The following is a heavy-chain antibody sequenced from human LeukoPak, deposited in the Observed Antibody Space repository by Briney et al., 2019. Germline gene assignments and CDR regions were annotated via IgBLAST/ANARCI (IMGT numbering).Heavy chain of an antibody. CDR2: IYTSGST. D-gene: IGHD6-19*01. V-gene: IGHV4-61*02. Sequence: PSETLSLTCTVSGGSISSGSYYWSWIRQPAGKGLEWIGRIYTSGSTNYNPSLKSRVTISVDTSKNQFSLKLSSVTAADTAVYYCATRRLAVAGSYYFYYSGMDVWGQGTTVTVSS. CDR3: ATRRLAVAGSYYFYYSGMDV. CDR1: GGSISSGSYY. J-gene: IGHJ6*02.